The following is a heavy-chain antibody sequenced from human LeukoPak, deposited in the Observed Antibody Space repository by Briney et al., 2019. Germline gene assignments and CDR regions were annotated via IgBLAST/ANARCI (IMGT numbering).Heavy chain of an antibody. CDR3: ARGGDLSIPYYFDY. CDR2: INSDGSDT. J-gene: IGHJ4*02. D-gene: IGHD3-16*02. Sequence: PGGSLRLSCAASAFTFCNYWMHWVRPAPGEGLVWVSRINSDGSDTSYADSVKGRFTISRDDATHTLYLQMNSLRVEDTAVYYCARGGDLSIPYYFDYWGQGTLVTVSS. CDR1: AFTFCNYW. V-gene: IGHV3-74*01.